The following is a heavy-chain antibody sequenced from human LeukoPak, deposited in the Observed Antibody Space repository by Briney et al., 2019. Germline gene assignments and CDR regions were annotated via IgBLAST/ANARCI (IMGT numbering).Heavy chain of an antibody. CDR2: IYHSGST. J-gene: IGHJ6*02. Sequence: PSETLSLTCTVSGGSISYYYWSWIRQPPGKGLEWIGHIYHSGSTNYDPSFKRRVTMSVDTSKNHFSLKVSSVTAADTAVYYCVRHAATRHNYGMDVWGQGTTVIVSS. CDR1: GGSISYYY. V-gene: IGHV4-59*08. D-gene: IGHD6-13*01. CDR3: VRHAATRHNYGMDV.